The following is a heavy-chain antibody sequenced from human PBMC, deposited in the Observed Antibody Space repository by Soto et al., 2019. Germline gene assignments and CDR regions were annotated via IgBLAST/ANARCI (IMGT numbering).Heavy chain of an antibody. J-gene: IGHJ4*02. CDR1: GFTFSSYW. CDR3: VRDSHGDY. Sequence: EVQLVESGGGLVQPGGSLRLSCAASGFTFSSYWMQWVRQAPGKGLEGVSRIDGDEEGATNYADSVKGRFTISRDNVKNTLYLQMNSVRAEDTAVYYCVRDSHGDYWGQGTLVTVSS. CDR2: IDGDEEGAT. V-gene: IGHV3-74*01.